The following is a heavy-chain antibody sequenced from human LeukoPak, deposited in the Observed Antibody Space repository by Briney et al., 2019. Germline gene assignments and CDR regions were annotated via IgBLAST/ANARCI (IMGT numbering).Heavy chain of an antibody. CDR2: ISQDGTES. Sequence: GGSLRLSCVASGFTFISYWMTWVRQAPGKGLEWVAQISQDGTESYSVDSVRGRFTISRDNAKNSVYLQMNSLRPEDTAVYYCARDSTGTVFDLWGQGTLVTVSS. V-gene: IGHV3-7*04. D-gene: IGHD1-1*01. CDR1: GFTFISYW. CDR3: ARDSTGTVFDL. J-gene: IGHJ4*02.